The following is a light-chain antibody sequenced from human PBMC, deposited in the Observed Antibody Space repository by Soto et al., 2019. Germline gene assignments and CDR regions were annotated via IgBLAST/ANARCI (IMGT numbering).Light chain of an antibody. Sequence: VMTHAQATLSVSPGERADLFCSASQTINNNVAWYQLKDGQVPRLLIYGASTRATDVPARFSGSGSGTEFTLTISSLQSEDFAEYHCQQYNNWPQTFGQGTKVDIK. V-gene: IGKV3-15*01. J-gene: IGKJ1*01. CDR1: QTINNN. CDR3: QQYNNWPQT. CDR2: GAS.